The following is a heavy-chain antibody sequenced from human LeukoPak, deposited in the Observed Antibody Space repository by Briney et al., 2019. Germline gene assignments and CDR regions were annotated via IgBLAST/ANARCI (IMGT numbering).Heavy chain of an antibody. CDR3: ARLDTAMTITFDY. J-gene: IGHJ4*02. Sequence: ASVKVSCKASGYTFTGYYMHWVRQAPGQGLEWMGWINPNSGGTNYAQKFQGRVTMTRDTSISTAYMELSRLRSDDTAVYYCARLDTAMTITFDYWGQGTLVTVSS. CDR1: GYTFTGYY. V-gene: IGHV1-2*02. CDR2: INPNSGGT. D-gene: IGHD5-18*01.